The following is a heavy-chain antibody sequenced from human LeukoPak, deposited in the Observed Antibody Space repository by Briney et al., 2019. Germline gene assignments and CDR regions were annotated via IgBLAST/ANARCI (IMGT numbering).Heavy chain of an antibody. Sequence: SQTLSLTCTVSGGSISSGSYYWSRIRQPAGKGLEWIGRIYTSGSTNYNPSLKSRVTISVDTSKNQFSLKLSSVTAADTAVYYCARSCSSTSCFNRFDPWGQGTLVTVSS. D-gene: IGHD2-2*01. V-gene: IGHV4-61*02. J-gene: IGHJ5*02. CDR1: GGSISSGSYY. CDR2: IYTSGST. CDR3: ARSCSSTSCFNRFDP.